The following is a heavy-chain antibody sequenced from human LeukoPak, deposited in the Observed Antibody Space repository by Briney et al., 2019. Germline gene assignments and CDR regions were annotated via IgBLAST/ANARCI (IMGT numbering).Heavy chain of an antibody. V-gene: IGHV4-34*01. CDR1: GGSFSGYY. CDR2: INHSGST. CDR3: ARGPSGSYYIRDHYFDY. Sequence: SETLSLTCAVYGGSFSGYYWSWIRQPPGKGLEWIGEINHSGSTNYNPSLKSRVTISVDTSKNQFSLKLSSVTAADTAVYYCARGPSGSYYIRDHYFDYWGQGTLVTVSS. J-gene: IGHJ4*02. D-gene: IGHD1-26*01.